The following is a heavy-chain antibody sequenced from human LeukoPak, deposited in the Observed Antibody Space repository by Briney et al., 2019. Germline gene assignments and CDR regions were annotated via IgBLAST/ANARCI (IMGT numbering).Heavy chain of an antibody. CDR3: ARAPSITGTHWFDP. D-gene: IGHD1-7*01. CDR1: GYTFTSYD. V-gene: IGHV1-8*01. CDR2: MNPNSGNT. J-gene: IGHJ5*02. Sequence: ALVKVSCKASGYTFTSYDINWVRQATGQGLEWMGWMNPNSGNTGYAQKFQGRVTMTRNTSISTAYMELSSLRSEDTAVYYCARAPSITGTHWFDPWGQGTLVTVSS.